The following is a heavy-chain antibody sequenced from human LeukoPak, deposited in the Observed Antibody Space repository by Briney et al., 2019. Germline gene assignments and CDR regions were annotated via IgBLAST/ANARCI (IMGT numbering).Heavy chain of an antibody. Sequence: SVKVSCKASGGTFSSYAISWVRQAPGQGLEWMGGIIPIFGTANYAQKFQGRVTITADESTSTAYMELSSLRSEDTAVYYRARGGITMVRGLITPYYFDYWGLGTLVSVSS. CDR1: GGTFSSYA. J-gene: IGHJ4*02. V-gene: IGHV1-69*13. D-gene: IGHD3-10*01. CDR3: ARGGITMVRGLITPYYFDY. CDR2: IIPIFGTA.